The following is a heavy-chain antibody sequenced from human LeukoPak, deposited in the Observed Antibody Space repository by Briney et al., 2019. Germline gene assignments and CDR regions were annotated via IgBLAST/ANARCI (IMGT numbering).Heavy chain of an antibody. V-gene: IGHV3-64*01. CDR2: ISSNGGST. Sequence: GGSLRLSCAASGFTFSSYWMHWVRQAPGKGLEYVSGISSNGGSTSYANSAKGRFTISRDNSKNTLYLQMGSLRPEDTAVYYCARAYSAAAYYFDYWGQGTLVTVSS. CDR3: ARAYSAAAYYFDY. CDR1: GFTFSSYW. D-gene: IGHD6-13*01. J-gene: IGHJ4*02.